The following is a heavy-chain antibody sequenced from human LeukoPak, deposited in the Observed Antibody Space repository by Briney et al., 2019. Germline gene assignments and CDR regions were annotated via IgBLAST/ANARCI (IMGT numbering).Heavy chain of an antibody. Sequence: SETLSLTCAVYGGSFSGYYWSRIRQPPGKGLEWIGEINHSGSTNYNPSLKSRVTISVDTSKNQFSLKLSSVTAADTAVYYCASPYCSSTSCPIGAFDIWGQGTMVTVSS. J-gene: IGHJ3*02. D-gene: IGHD2-2*01. V-gene: IGHV4-34*01. CDR1: GGSFSGYY. CDR2: INHSGST. CDR3: ASPYCSSTSCPIGAFDI.